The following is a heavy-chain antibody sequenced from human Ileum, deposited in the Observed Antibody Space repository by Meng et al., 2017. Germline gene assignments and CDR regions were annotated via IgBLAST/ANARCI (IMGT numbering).Heavy chain of an antibody. D-gene: IGHD4-23*01. CDR2: IHHSGST. Sequence: QVQLQESGPGLVGPSGTLSLTFAVSGGSISSTYWWTWVRQSAGKGLEWIGEIHHSGSTNYNPSLKSRVTISVDKSKNQFSLNLRSVTAADTAVYYCARIDYGGNGIEKYYFDYWGQGTLVTVSS. CDR1: GGSISSTYW. V-gene: IGHV4-4*02. CDR3: ARIDYGGNGIEKYYFDY. J-gene: IGHJ4*02.